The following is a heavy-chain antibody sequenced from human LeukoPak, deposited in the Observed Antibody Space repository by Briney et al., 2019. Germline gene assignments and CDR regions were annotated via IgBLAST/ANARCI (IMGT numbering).Heavy chain of an antibody. J-gene: IGHJ4*02. CDR1: GYTLTELS. D-gene: IGHD5-18*01. V-gene: IGHV1-24*01. CDR3: ATGYSRPGDY. CDR2: FDPEDGET. Sequence: ASVKVSCKVSGYTLTELSMHWVRQAPGKGLEWMGGFDPEDGETIYAQKFQGRVTMTEDTSTDTAYMDRSRLRSEDTAVYDCATGYSRPGDYWGQGTLVTVSS.